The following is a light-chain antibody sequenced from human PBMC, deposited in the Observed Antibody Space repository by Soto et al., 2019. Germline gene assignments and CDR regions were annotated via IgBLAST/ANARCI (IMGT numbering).Light chain of an antibody. CDR3: QQYNYWPRT. CDR1: QSVSSSY. V-gene: IGKV3-15*01. Sequence: EIVMTQSPATLSVSPGERATLSCRASQSVSSSYLAWYQQKPGQAPRLLIYGASTRATGIPARLSGSGSGTEFTLTISSLQSEDFAVYYCQQYNYWPRTFGQGTKVDIK. CDR2: GAS. J-gene: IGKJ2*01.